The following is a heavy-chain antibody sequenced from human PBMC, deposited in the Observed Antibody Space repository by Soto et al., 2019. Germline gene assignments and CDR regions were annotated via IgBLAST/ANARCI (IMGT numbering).Heavy chain of an antibody. CDR2: IYYSGGT. CDR1: GGSISSYY. CDR3: ARVALTDIVATIEAFDI. Sequence: PSETLSLTCTVSGGSISSYYWSWIRQPPGKGLEWIGYIYYSGGTNYNPSLKSRVTISVDTSKNQFSLKLSSVTAADTAVYYCARVALTDIVATIEAFDIWGQGTMVTVSS. D-gene: IGHD5-12*01. V-gene: IGHV4-59*01. J-gene: IGHJ3*02.